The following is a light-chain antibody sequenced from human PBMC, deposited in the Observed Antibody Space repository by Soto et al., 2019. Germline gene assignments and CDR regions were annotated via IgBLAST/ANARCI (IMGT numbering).Light chain of an antibody. Sequence: QSVLAQPPSASGSPGQSVTISCTGTISDVGGYNYVAWYQQHPGKAPKLMIYEVNKRPSGVPDRFSGSKSGSTASLTVSGLQAEDEADYYCSSYAASSNYVFGTGTKVTV. J-gene: IGLJ1*01. CDR3: SSYAASSNYV. CDR1: ISDVGGYNY. CDR2: EVN. V-gene: IGLV2-8*01.